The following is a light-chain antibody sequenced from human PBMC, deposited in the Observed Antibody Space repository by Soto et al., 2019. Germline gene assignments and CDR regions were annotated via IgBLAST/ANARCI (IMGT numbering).Light chain of an antibody. CDR3: QQRSNWTLT. CDR2: DAS. Sequence: ETVLTQSPATLSLSPGERATLSCRASQSVSSYLGWYQQKPGQAPRLLIYDASNRATGIPARFSGSGSGTNFKLTISSLEPADFAVYYCQQRSNWTLTLGGGTKVEIK. V-gene: IGKV3-11*01. J-gene: IGKJ4*01. CDR1: QSVSSY.